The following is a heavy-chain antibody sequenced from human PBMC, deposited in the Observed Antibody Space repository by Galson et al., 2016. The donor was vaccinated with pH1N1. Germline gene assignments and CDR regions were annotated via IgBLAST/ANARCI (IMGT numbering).Heavy chain of an antibody. J-gene: IGHJ6*03. D-gene: IGHD4-23*01. V-gene: IGHV1-24*01. CDR3: ATNSIDYYYYYMDV. CDR2: FTAEDGET. Sequence: SVKVSCKVSGYLLTELSIFWVRQAPGKGLEWMGGFTAEDGETVYAQKLQGRVTMTEDTSTDTAYMELSSLRYEDTAVYCRATNSIDYYYYYMDVWGKGTTVTVSS. CDR1: GYLLTELS.